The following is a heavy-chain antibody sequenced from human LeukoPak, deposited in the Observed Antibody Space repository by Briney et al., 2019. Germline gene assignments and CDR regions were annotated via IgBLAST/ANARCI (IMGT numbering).Heavy chain of an antibody. CDR2: IIPILGIA. Sequence: SVKVSCKASGGTFSSYAISWVRQAPGQGLEWMGRIIPILGIANYAQKFQGRVAITADKSTSTAYMELSSLRSEDTAVYYCATIDYGEPRSNFDYWGQGTLVTVSS. V-gene: IGHV1-69*04. CDR3: ATIDYGEPRSNFDY. CDR1: GGTFSSYA. J-gene: IGHJ4*02. D-gene: IGHD4-17*01.